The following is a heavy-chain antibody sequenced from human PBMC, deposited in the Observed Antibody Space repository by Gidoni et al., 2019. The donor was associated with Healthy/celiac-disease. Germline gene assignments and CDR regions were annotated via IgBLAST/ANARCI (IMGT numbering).Heavy chain of an antibody. J-gene: IGHJ3*02. CDR2: IVVGSGNT. D-gene: IGHD3-22*01. CDR1: GFTFTSSA. Sequence: QMQLVQSGPEVKKPGTSVKVSCKASGFTFTSSAMQWVRQARGQRLEWIGWIVVGSGNTNYAQKFQERVTITRDMSTSTAYMELSSLRSEDTAVYYCAAVPITMIVGSDAFDIWGQGTMVTVSS. CDR3: AAVPITMIVGSDAFDI. V-gene: IGHV1-58*02.